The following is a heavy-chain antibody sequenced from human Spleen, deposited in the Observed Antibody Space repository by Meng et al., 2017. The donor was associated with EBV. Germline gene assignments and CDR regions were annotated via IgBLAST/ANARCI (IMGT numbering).Heavy chain of an antibody. CDR2: IIPMFRTT. D-gene: IGHD1-20*01. Sequence: VQLVQSGAEVKEPGSSVKVSCKASGGTFSSYAISWVRQAPGQGLEWMGGIIPMFRTTKYAQKFHGRVTITADESTSTAYMDLSSLTTDDTAVYYCAFRLIGTTVDDYWGQGTLVTVSS. V-gene: IGHV1-69*01. CDR1: GGTFSSYA. J-gene: IGHJ4*02. CDR3: AFRLIGTTVDDY.